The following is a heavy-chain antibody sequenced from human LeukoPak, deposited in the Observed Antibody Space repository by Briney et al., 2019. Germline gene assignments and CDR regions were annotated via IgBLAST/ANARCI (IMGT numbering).Heavy chain of an antibody. V-gene: IGHV4-39*01. CDR2: IYYSGST. Sequence: SETLSLTCTVSGGSISSSSYYWGWIRQPPGKGLEWIGSIYYSGSTYYNPSLKSRVTISVDTSKNQFSLKLSSVTAADTAVYYCARQIVGPYYYGSGPLEFDYWGQGTLVTVSS. CDR1: GGSISSSSYY. CDR3: ARQIVGPYYYGSGPLEFDY. J-gene: IGHJ4*02. D-gene: IGHD3-10*01.